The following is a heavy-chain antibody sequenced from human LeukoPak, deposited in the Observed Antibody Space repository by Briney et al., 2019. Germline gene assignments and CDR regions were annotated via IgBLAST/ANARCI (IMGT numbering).Heavy chain of an antibody. Sequence: SETLSLTCTVSGGSISSSSYYWGWIRQPPGKGLEWIGSIYYSGSTYYNPSLKSRVTISVDTSKNQFSLKLSSVTAADTAVYYCALIHPYLGRGSGLDYWGQGTLVTVSS. CDR3: ALIHPYLGRGSGLDY. V-gene: IGHV4-39*01. CDR2: IYYSGST. D-gene: IGHD2-15*01. J-gene: IGHJ4*02. CDR1: GGSISSSSYY.